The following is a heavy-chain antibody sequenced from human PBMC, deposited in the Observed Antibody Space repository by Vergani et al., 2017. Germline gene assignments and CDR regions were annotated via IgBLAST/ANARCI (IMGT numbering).Heavy chain of an antibody. V-gene: IGHV1-69*04. CDR1: GGTFSSYA. J-gene: IGHJ3*02. CDR3: ARGPVDAFDI. CDR2: IIPILGIA. Sequence: QVQLVQSGAEVKKPGASVKVSCKASGGTFSSYAISWVRQAPGQGLAWMGRIIPILGIANYAQKFQGRVTITADKSTSTAYMELSSLRSEDTAVYYCARGPVDAFDIWGQGTMVTVSS. D-gene: IGHD1-14*01.